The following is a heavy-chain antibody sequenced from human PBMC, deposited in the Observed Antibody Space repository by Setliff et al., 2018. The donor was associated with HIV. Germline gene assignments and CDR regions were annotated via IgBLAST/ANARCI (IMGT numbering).Heavy chain of an antibody. Sequence: ASVKVSCKASGYTFTSYYIHWVRQAPGQGLEWMGVIHPSGGSTSYAQSFQDRVTMTRDTSISTAYMELSRLRSDDTAVYYCARSDYYDSSGYSWFDPWGQGTLVTVSS. J-gene: IGHJ5*02. CDR1: GYTFTSYY. V-gene: IGHV1-46*01. CDR3: ARSDYYDSSGYSWFDP. CDR2: IHPSGGST. D-gene: IGHD3-22*01.